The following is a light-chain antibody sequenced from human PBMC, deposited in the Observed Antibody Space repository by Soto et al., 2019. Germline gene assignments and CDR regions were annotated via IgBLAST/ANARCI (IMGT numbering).Light chain of an antibody. CDR1: SSDVGGYNY. V-gene: IGLV2-11*01. CDR2: DVS. CDR3: CSYAGYYTLV. Sequence: QSALTQPRSVSGSPGQSVTISCTGTSSDVGGYNYASWYQQHPGKAPKLMIYDVSKRPSGVPDRFSGSKSGNTASLTISGLQAEDEADYYCCSYAGYYTLVFGGGTKLTVL. J-gene: IGLJ2*01.